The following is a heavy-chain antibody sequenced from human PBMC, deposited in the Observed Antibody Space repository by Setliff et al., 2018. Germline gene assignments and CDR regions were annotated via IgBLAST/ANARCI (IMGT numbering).Heavy chain of an antibody. V-gene: IGHV3-21*01. D-gene: IGHD6-25*01. J-gene: IGHJ3*01. CDR2: ISDSSIYI. CDR1: GFTFSTYS. Sequence: GESLKISCAASGFTFSTYSMHWVRQAPGKGLEWVSSISDSSIYIYYVDSVKGRFTISRDNAQNSLYLQMDSLRAEDTAVYYCARSPANGGHDAFDVWGQGTMVTVSS. CDR3: ARSPANGGHDAFDV.